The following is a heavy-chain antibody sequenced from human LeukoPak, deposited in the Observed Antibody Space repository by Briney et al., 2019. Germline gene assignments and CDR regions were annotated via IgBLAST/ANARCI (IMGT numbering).Heavy chain of an antibody. CDR2: ISWDGGST. CDR3: AKAPTIRYFDWFFDY. CDR1: GFTFDDYA. J-gene: IGHJ4*02. D-gene: IGHD3-9*01. V-gene: IGHV3-43D*04. Sequence: GGSLRLSCAASGFTFDDYAMHWVRQAPGKGLEWVSLISWDGGSTYYADSVKGRFTISRDNSKNSLYLQMNSLRAEDTALYYCAKAPTIRYFDWFFDYWGQGTLVTVSS.